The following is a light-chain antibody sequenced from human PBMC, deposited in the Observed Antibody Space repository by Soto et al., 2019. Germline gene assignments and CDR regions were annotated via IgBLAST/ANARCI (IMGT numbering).Light chain of an antibody. CDR1: SSDVGGYNY. CDR3: YSYTSSSTNV. CDR2: EVS. V-gene: IGLV2-14*01. Sequence: QSALTQPVSVSGSPGQSITISCTGTSSDVGGYNYVSWFQQHSGKAPKLMIYEVSNRPSGVSNRFSGSKSGNTASLTISGLQAEDEADYYCYSYTSSSTNVFGTGTKLTVL. J-gene: IGLJ1*01.